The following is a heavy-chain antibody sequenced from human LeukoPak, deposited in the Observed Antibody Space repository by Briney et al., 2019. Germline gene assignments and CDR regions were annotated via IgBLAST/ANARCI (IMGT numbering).Heavy chain of an antibody. J-gene: IGHJ5*02. Sequence: PGGSLRLSCAASGFTFSSYAMHWVRQAPGKGLEYVSAISSNGGSTYYANSVKGRFTISRDNSKNTLYLQMGSLRAEGMAVYYCARSVTMVRGVTSWNWFDPWGQGTLVTVSS. CDR2: ISSNGGST. CDR1: GFTFSSYA. V-gene: IGHV3-64*01. CDR3: ARSVTMVRGVTSWNWFDP. D-gene: IGHD3-10*01.